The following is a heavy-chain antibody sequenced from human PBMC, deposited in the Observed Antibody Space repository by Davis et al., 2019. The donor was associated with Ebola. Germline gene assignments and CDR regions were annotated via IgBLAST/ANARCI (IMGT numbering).Heavy chain of an antibody. J-gene: IGHJ4*02. CDR1: GFIFRNWG. Sequence: PGGSLRLSCTPSGFIFRNWGMTWVRQVPGKGLECVAAISMSGGTTYYADSVKGRFTISRDNSKSMLYLQMNSLRVGDTALYYCVQGTTSCHVWGQGTLVTVSS. CDR2: ISMSGGTT. D-gene: IGHD2-2*01. CDR3: VQGTTSCHV. V-gene: IGHV3-23*01.